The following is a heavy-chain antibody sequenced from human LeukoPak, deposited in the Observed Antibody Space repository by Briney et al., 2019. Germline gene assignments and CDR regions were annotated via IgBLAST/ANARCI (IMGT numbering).Heavy chain of an antibody. D-gene: IGHD3-10*01. CDR1: EYTFTSYA. CDR3: ARLDYYGSGRQYYFDY. Sequence: ASVKVSCKASEYTFTSYAIHWVRQAPGQRLEWMGWINPGNGNTKYSEEFQGRVTITRDTSASTAYMELSRLRSDDTAVYYCARLDYYGSGRQYYFDYWGQGTLVTVSS. CDR2: INPGNGNT. V-gene: IGHV1-3*01. J-gene: IGHJ4*02.